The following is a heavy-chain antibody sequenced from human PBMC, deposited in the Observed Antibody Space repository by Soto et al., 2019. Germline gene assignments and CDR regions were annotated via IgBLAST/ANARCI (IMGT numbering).Heavy chain of an antibody. CDR1: GFPFGNYH. D-gene: IGHD3-22*01. CDR2: ISAGGDGT. V-gene: IGHV3-23*01. Sequence: PGESLKISCEASGFPFGNYHMSWVRQAPGKGLEWVAGISAGGDGTTYADSVKGRFTISRDNSKNTLYLQMNSLRAEDTAVYYCAKDNYYDSRPPSLWGQGTLVTVSS. CDR3: AKDNYYDSRPPSL. J-gene: IGHJ4*02.